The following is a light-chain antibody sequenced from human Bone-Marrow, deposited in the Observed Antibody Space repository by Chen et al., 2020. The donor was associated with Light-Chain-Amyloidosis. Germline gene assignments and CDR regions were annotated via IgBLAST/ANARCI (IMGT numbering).Light chain of an antibody. CDR2: RDT. V-gene: IGLV3-25*03. CDR3: QSADSSGTYEVI. CDR1: DLPTKY. J-gene: IGLJ2*01. Sequence: SYELTQPPSVPVSPGPTARITCSGDDLPTKYAYWYQQQPGQAPVLVINRDTERPSGISERFSGSSSGTTATLTISGVQAEDEADYHCQSADSSGTYEVIFGGGTKLTVL.